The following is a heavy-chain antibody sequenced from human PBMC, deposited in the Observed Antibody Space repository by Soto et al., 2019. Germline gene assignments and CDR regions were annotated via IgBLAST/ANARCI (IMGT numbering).Heavy chain of an antibody. J-gene: IGHJ5*02. Sequence: QVQLQESGPGLVKPSETLSLTCTVSSGSISSYYWSWIRQPPGKGLEWIGYIYYSGSTNYNPSLKSRVTISVDTSKNQFSLKLSSVTAADTAVYYCARSVPWVAAKRRSWFDPWGQGTLVTVSS. D-gene: IGHD2-15*01. CDR2: IYYSGST. CDR1: SGSISSYY. CDR3: ARSVPWVAAKRRSWFDP. V-gene: IGHV4-59*01.